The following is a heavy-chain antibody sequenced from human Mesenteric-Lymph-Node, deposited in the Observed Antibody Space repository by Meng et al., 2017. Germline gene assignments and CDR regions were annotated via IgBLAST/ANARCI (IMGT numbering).Heavy chain of an antibody. CDR1: SGPIVSTDYS. J-gene: IGHJ5*02. CDR2: IYHNGST. D-gene: IGHD7-27*01. Sequence: QVRLQESGPGLVKPSQTLSLTCAVSSGPIVSTDYSCSWIRRPPGKGLEWIGYIYHNGSTYYNPYFKSRVTISLDRSKNQVSLKLNSVTAADTAVYSCARLGPRWFDPWGQGTLVTVSS. V-gene: IGHV4-30-2*01. CDR3: ARLGPRWFDP.